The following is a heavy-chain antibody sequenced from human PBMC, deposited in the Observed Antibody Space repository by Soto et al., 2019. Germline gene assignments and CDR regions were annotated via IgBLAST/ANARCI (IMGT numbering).Heavy chain of an antibody. J-gene: IGHJ6*02. V-gene: IGHV3-66*01. CDR1: GFTVSSNY. CDR3: ARRSDYYYYGMDV. Sequence: EVQLVESGGGLVQPGGSLRLSCAASGFTVSSNYTSWVRQAPGKGLEWVSVLYSGGSTEYADSVKGRFTISRDNSKNTLYLQMNSLRAEDTAVYYCARRSDYYYYGMDVWGQGTTVTVSS. CDR2: LYSGGST.